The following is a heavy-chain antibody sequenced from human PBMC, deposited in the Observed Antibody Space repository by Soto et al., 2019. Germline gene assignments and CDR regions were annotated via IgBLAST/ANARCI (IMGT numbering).Heavy chain of an antibody. CDR2: TYYRSKWYN. V-gene: IGHV6-1*01. J-gene: IGHJ6*02. D-gene: IGHD5-12*01. Sequence: KQSQTLSLTCAISGDSVSSNSAAWNWIRQSPSRGLEWLGRTYYRSKWYNDYAVSVKSRITINPDTSKNQFSLQLNSVTPEDTAVYYCARVLAVDSGYDYYYYYGMDVWGQVTTVTVSS. CDR1: GDSVSSNSAA. CDR3: ARVLAVDSGYDYYYYYGMDV.